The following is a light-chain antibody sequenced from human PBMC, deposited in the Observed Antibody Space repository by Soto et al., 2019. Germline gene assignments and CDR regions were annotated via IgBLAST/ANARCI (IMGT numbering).Light chain of an antibody. CDR1: QSVSSNY. CDR2: GAS. J-gene: IGKJ1*01. V-gene: IGKV3-20*01. CDR3: QQYGSSPVT. Sequence: EIVFTQSPGTLSLSPGDRATLSCRASQSVSSNYLAWYQQKPGQAPRLLIYGASSRATGIPDRFSGSGSGTDFTLTISRLEPEDFAVYYCQQYGSSPVTFGQGTKVDIK.